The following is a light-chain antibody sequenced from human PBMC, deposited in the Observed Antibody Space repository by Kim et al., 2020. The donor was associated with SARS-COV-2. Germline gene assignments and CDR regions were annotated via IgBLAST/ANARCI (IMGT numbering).Light chain of an antibody. CDR1: SLRSYY. Sequence: ALGQTVRIKCQGESLRSYYASWYQQKPGQAPVLVIYGKNNRPSGIPDRFSGSSSGNTASLTITGAQAEDEADYYCNSRDSSGNHWVFGGGTKLTVL. J-gene: IGLJ3*02. CDR3: NSRDSSGNHWV. CDR2: GKN. V-gene: IGLV3-19*01.